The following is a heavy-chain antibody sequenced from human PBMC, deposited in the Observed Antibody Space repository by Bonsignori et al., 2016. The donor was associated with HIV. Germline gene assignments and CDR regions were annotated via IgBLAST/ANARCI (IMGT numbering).Heavy chain of an antibody. V-gene: IGHV1-2*02. Sequence: WVRQAPGQGLEWMGWINPNSGGTNYAQKFQGRVTMTRDTSISTAYMELSRLRSDDTAVYYCVRGQGHTMTIVVINYWGQGTLVTVSS. D-gene: IGHD3-22*01. CDR2: INPNSGGT. CDR3: VRGQGHTMTIVVINY. J-gene: IGHJ4*02.